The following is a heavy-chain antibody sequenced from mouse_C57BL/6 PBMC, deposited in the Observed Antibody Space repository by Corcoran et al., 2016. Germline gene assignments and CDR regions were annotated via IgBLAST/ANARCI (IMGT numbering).Heavy chain of an antibody. Sequence: QIQLVQSGPELKKPGETVKISCKASGYTFTTYGMSWVKQAPGKGLKWMGWINTYSGVPTYADDFKGRFAFSLETSASTAYLQINNLKNEDTATYFCARSTMVTGAYWGQGTLVTVSA. V-gene: IGHV9-3*01. CDR3: ARSTMVTGAY. J-gene: IGHJ3*01. CDR2: INTYSGVP. CDR1: GYTFTTYG. D-gene: IGHD2-2*01.